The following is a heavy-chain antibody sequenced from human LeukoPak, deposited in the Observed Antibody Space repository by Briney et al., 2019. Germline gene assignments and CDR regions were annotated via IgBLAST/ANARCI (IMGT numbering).Heavy chain of an antibody. Sequence: SETLPLTCTVSGGSISSSSYYWGWIRQPPGKGLEWIGSIYYSGSTYYNPSLKSRVTISVDTSKNQFSLKLSSVTAADTAVYYCARTRHYYDSSGYYFFGPTPNAFDIWGQGTMVTVSS. CDR1: GGSISSSSYY. J-gene: IGHJ3*02. CDR3: ARTRHYYDSSGYYFFGPTPNAFDI. V-gene: IGHV4-39*01. CDR2: IYYSGST. D-gene: IGHD3-22*01.